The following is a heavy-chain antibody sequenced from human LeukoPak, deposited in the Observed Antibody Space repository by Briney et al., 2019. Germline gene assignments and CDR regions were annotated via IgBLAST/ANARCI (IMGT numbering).Heavy chain of an antibody. D-gene: IGHD1-7*01. CDR3: ARGVELGQNWFDP. Sequence: ASVKVSCKASGGTFSSYAISWVRQAPGQGLEWMGRIIPILGIANYAQKFQGRVTITADKSTSTAYVELSSLRSEDTAVYYCARGVELGQNWFDPWGQGTLVTVSS. J-gene: IGHJ5*02. CDR1: GGTFSSYA. CDR2: IIPILGIA. V-gene: IGHV1-69*04.